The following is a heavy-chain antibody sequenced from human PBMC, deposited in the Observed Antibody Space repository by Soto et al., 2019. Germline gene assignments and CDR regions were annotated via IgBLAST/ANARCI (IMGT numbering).Heavy chain of an antibody. CDR1: GFTFSSYS. CDR2: NSSSSSYI. Sequence: EVQLVESGGGLVKPGGSLRLSCAASGFTFSSYSMNWVRQAPGKGLEWVSSNSSSSSYIYYADSVKGRFTISRDNAKNALYLQMNGLRAEDTAVYYCARGPTGNKHLNFDYWDQVTLFTVSS. V-gene: IGHV3-21*01. CDR3: ARGPTGNKHLNFDY. J-gene: IGHJ4*02. D-gene: IGHD1-1*01.